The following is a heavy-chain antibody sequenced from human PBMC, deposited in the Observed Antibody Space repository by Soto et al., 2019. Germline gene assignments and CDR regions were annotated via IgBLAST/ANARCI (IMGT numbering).Heavy chain of an antibody. Sequence: SETLSLTCAVSGGSISSGGYSWSWIRQPPGKGLEWIGYIYHSGSTYYNPSLKSRVTISVDRSKNQFSLKLSSVTAADTAVYYCASSTNYYGSGDQGLDYWGQGTLVTVSS. D-gene: IGHD3-10*01. J-gene: IGHJ4*02. CDR3: ASSTNYYGSGDQGLDY. V-gene: IGHV4-30-2*01. CDR2: IYHSGST. CDR1: GGSISSGGYS.